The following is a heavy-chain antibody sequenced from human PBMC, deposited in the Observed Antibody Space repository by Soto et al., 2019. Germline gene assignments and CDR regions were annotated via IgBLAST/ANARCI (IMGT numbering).Heavy chain of an antibody. Sequence: VQLVESGGGVVQPGRSLRLSCAASGFTFSDYAMHWVRQAPGKGLEWVAVVSHDGKNTHYADSVKGRFTISRDSSKNMVSLEMTSLRAEDTAVYYRAKGGRQWLVTSDFNYWGQGALVTVSS. D-gene: IGHD6-19*01. J-gene: IGHJ4*02. CDR3: AKGGRQWLVTSDFNY. V-gene: IGHV3-30*18. CDR1: GFTFSDYA. CDR2: VSHDGKNT.